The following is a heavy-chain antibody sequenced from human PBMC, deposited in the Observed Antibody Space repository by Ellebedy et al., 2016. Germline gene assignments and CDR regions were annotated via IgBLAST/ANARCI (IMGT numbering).Heavy chain of an antibody. Sequence: GESLKISCAASGFTFSSFAMNWVRQAPGKGLEWVSSISSTGTYIYYADSVKGRFTISRDNSKKSLYLQMNSLRTEDTAVYYCASRALAVACTDPPRDYYYAMDVWGQGTAVSVSS. J-gene: IGHJ6*02. CDR3: ASRALAVACTDPPRDYYYAMDV. CDR1: GFTFSSFA. CDR2: ISSTGTYI. D-gene: IGHD6-19*01. V-gene: IGHV3-21*01.